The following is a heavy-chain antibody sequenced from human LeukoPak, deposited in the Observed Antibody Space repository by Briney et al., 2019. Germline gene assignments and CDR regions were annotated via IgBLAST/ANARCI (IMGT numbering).Heavy chain of an antibody. CDR1: GGSISSGSYY. D-gene: IGHD6-6*01. V-gene: IGHV4-61*02. CDR2: INTSGST. J-gene: IGHJ4*02. Sequence: PSETLSLTCTVSGGSISSGSYYWSWIRQPAGKGLEWIGRINTSGSTNYNPSLKSRVTMSVDTSKNQFSLKLSSVTAADTAVYYCARGGAARPFDYWGQGTLVTVSS. CDR3: ARGGAARPFDY.